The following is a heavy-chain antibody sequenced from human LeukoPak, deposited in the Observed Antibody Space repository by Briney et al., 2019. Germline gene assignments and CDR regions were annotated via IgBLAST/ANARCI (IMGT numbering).Heavy chain of an antibody. D-gene: IGHD4-23*01. Sequence: SETLSLTCTVFGGSISSGDYYWSWIRQPPGKGLEWIGYIYYSGSTYYNPSLKSRVTISVDTSKNQFSLKLSSVTAADTAVYYCARDLLNEGNHLDYWGQGTLVTVSS. V-gene: IGHV4-30-4*01. CDR2: IYYSGST. CDR1: GGSISSGDYY. CDR3: ARDLLNEGNHLDY. J-gene: IGHJ4*02.